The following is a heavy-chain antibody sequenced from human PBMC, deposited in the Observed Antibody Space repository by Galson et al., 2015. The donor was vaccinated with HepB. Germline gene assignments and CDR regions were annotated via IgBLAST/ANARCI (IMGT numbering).Heavy chain of an antibody. Sequence: ETLSLTCTVSGGSISSYYWSWIRQPPGKGLEWIGYIYYSGSTNYNPSLKSRLTISVDTSKNQFSLKLSSVTAAGTAVYYCARRVPAAIGFDPWGQGTLVTVSS. CDR1: GGSISSYY. V-gene: IGHV4-59*01. J-gene: IGHJ5*02. CDR2: IYYSGST. D-gene: IGHD2-2*02. CDR3: ARRVPAAIGFDP.